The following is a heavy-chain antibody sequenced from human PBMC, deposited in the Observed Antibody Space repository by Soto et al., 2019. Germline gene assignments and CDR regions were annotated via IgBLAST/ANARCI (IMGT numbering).Heavy chain of an antibody. D-gene: IGHD3-10*01. V-gene: IGHV4-34*01. CDR1: GGSFSGYY. J-gene: IGHJ4*02. Sequence: PSETLSLTCAVYGGSFSGYYWSWIRQPPGKGLEWIGEINHSGSTNYNPSLKSRVTISVDTSKNQFSLKLSSVTAADTAVYYCARAMRPVKSFDYWGQGTLVTVSS. CDR3: ARAMRPVKSFDY. CDR2: INHSGST.